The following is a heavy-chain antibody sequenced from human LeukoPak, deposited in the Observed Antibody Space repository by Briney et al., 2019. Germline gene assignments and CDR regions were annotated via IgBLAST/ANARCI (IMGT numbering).Heavy chain of an antibody. CDR3: AKDGGLWVSAHWGDS. Sequence: GGSLRLSCAASGFTFSSYTMSWVRQAPGKGLEWVSAITTSDGNTYYADSVKGRFTVSRDNSKNTLFLQMNSLRAEDTAVYYCAKDGGLWVSAHWGDSWGRGTLVTVSS. CDR1: GFTFSSYT. D-gene: IGHD7-27*01. J-gene: IGHJ4*02. CDR2: ITTSDGNT. V-gene: IGHV3-23*01.